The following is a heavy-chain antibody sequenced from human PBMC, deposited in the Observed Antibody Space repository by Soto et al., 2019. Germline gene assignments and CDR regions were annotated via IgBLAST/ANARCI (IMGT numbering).Heavy chain of an antibody. CDR1: GGTFSSYT. CDR2: IIPILGIA. V-gene: IGHV1-69*02. CDR3: ARVYRGSGSLSFDP. D-gene: IGHD3-10*01. J-gene: IGHJ5*02. Sequence: QVQLVQSGAEVKKPGSSVKVSCKASGGTFSSYTISWVRQAPGQGLEWMGRIIPILGIANYAQKFQGRVTITADKSTSTAYMELSSLRSEDTAVYYCARVYRGSGSLSFDPWGQGTLVTVSS.